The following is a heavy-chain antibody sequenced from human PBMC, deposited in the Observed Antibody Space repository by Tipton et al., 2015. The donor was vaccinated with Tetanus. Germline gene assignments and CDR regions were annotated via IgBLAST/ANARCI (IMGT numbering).Heavy chain of an antibody. V-gene: IGHV6-1*01. CDR2: TYYASKWVN. J-gene: IGHJ6*02. CDR3: VRGQVSAMDV. Sequence: LVKPTQTLSLTCAISGDSVSRNNIAWNWIRQSPSRGLEWLGRTYYASKWVNNYAASVKSRLNINLDTSKNQFSLHLSSVTPEDSAVYYCVRGQVSAMDVWGQGTTVIVSS. CDR1: GDSVSRNNIA.